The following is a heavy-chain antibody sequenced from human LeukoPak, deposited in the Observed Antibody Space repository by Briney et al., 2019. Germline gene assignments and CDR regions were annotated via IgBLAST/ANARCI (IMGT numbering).Heavy chain of an antibody. CDR1: GGSISSGGYY. J-gene: IGHJ4*02. D-gene: IGHD6-19*01. V-gene: IGHV3-23*01. CDR3: AKGGDSSGWTLRD. Sequence: ETLSLTCTVSGGSISSGGYYWSWVRQAPGKGLEWVSAISGSGGSTYYADSVKGRFTISRDNSKNTLYLQMNSLRAEDAAVYYCAKGGDSSGWTLRDWGQGTLVTVSS. CDR2: ISGSGGST.